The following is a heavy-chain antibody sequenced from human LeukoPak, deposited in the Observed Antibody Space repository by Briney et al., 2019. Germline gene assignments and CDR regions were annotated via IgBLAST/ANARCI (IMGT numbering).Heavy chain of an antibody. V-gene: IGHV3-53*01. Sequence: GGSLRLSCAASGFTVSSKYISWVRQAPGKGLEWVSVIYSGGSTYYADSVKGRFTISRDNSKNTLYLQMKSLRAEDTAVYYCARTDETAPAEDFQHWGQGTLVTVSS. J-gene: IGHJ1*01. D-gene: IGHD2-21*02. CDR3: ARTDETAPAEDFQH. CDR2: IYSGGST. CDR1: GFTVSSKY.